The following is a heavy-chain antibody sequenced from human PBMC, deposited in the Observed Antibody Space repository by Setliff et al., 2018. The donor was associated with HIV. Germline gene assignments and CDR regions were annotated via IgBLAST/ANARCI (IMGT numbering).Heavy chain of an antibody. J-gene: IGHJ4*02. Sequence: PGGSLRLSCAASGITFANAWMTWVRQAPGKGLEWVAHIKGETDGGTMDYAAPVKGRFTISRDDSKNTLYLQMNSLKSEDTAIYYCTTDDGSGSYFPPPYFDFWGQGTLVTVSS. CDR1: GITFANAW. CDR3: TTDDGSGSYFPPPYFDF. CDR2: IKGETDGGTM. D-gene: IGHD3-10*01. V-gene: IGHV3-15*01.